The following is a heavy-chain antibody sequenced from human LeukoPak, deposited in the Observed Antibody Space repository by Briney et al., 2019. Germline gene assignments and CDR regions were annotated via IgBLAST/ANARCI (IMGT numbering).Heavy chain of an antibody. CDR1: GFTFSSYG. Sequence: GGSLRLSCAASGFTFSSYGMHWVRQAPGKGLEWVAFIRYDGSNKYYADSVKGRFTISRDNSKNTLYLQMNSLRAEDTAVYYCAKGAEWELLRLDFDWFDPWGQGTLVTVSS. V-gene: IGHV3-30*02. CDR2: IRYDGSNK. J-gene: IGHJ5*02. D-gene: IGHD1-26*01. CDR3: AKGAEWELLRLDFDWFDP.